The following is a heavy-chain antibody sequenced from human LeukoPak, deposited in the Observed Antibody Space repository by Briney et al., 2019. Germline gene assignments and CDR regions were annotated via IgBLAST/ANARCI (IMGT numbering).Heavy chain of an antibody. CDR3: AKLPDIVLVVYAWYFDL. CDR2: ISGSGGST. D-gene: IGHD2-8*02. V-gene: IGHV3-23*01. Sequence: GGSLRLSCAASGFTFSSYAMSWVRQAPGKGLEWVSAISGSGGSTYYADSVKGRFTISRDNSKNTLYLQMNSLRAEDTAVYYCAKLPDIVLVVYAWYFDLWGRGTLVTVSS. CDR1: GFTFSSYA. J-gene: IGHJ2*01.